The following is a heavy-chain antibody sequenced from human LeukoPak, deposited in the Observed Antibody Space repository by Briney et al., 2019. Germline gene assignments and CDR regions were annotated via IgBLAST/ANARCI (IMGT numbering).Heavy chain of an antibody. CDR2: MNPNSGNT. D-gene: IGHD1-26*01. V-gene: IGHV1-8*01. J-gene: IGHJ5*02. CDR3: ARDPVGATWFDP. Sequence: ASVKVSCKASGYTFTSYDINWVRQATGQGLGWMGWMNPNSGNTGYAQKFQGRVTMTRNTSISTAYMELSSLRSEDTAVYYCARDPVGATWFDPWGQGTLVTVSS. CDR1: GYTFTSYD.